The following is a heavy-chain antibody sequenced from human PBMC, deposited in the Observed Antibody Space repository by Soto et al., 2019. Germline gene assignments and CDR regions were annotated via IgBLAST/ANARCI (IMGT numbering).Heavy chain of an antibody. Sequence: EVQLVESGGGLVQPGGSLRLSCAASGFTFSSYWIHWVRQAPGRGLVWLSRIDNDGSDTIYADSVKGRFTISRDNAKNTLYLQMNSLRAEDTALCYCARGGYHHGFDIWGQGTVVTVSS. CDR3: ARGGYHHGFDI. CDR1: GFTFSSYW. D-gene: IGHD3-22*01. CDR2: IDNDGSDT. V-gene: IGHV3-74*01. J-gene: IGHJ3*02.